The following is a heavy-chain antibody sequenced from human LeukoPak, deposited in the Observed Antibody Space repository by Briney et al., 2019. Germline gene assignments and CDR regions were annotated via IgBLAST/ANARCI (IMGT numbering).Heavy chain of an antibody. CDR2: IYGGGST. CDR1: GFTVSSNY. CDR3: AGPDNTAIVY. Sequence: GGSLRLSCAASGFTVSSNYMSWVRQAPGRGLEWVSVIYGGGSTYYADSVKGRFTISRDNSKNTLYLQMNSLRAEDTAVYYCAGPDNTAIVYWGQGTLVTVSS. D-gene: IGHD5-18*01. J-gene: IGHJ4*02. V-gene: IGHV3-66*01.